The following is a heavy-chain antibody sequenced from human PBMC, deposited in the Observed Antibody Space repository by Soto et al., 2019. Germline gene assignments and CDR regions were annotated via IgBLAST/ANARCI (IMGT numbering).Heavy chain of an antibody. V-gene: IGHV4-4*02. D-gene: IGHD3-3*01. CDR3: VRNGYYSLDY. CDR2: IHHSGGT. Sequence: QVQLQESGPGLVKPSGTLSLTCAVSGDSISSHDWWSWVRQPPNKGLEWIAEIHHSGGTNYNPSLMSRATISLDNSKNQFSLKLISAAAADTAVYYCVRNGYYSLDYWGQGTLVSVSS. CDR1: GDSISSHDW. J-gene: IGHJ4*02.